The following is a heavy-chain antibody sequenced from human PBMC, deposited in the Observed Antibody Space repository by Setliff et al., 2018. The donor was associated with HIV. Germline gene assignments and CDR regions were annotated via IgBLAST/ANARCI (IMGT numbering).Heavy chain of an antibody. D-gene: IGHD5-18*01. V-gene: IGHV3-23*01. Sequence: GSLRLSCASSGFTFSSYAMTWVRQAPGKGLQWVSAIGGSGGSTFYADSVKGRFTISRDDSKSTLVLQMNSLRVEDTAVYYCASGGAYYSYGFGWWGQGALVTVSS. CDR1: GFTFSSYA. J-gene: IGHJ4*02. CDR2: IGGSGGST. CDR3: ASGGAYYSYGFGW.